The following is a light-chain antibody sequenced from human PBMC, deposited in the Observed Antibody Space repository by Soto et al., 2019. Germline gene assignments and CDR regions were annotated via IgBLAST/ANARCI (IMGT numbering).Light chain of an antibody. V-gene: IGKV3-11*01. Sequence: IMFKQSPGTLSLSQGERATLSCRASQSVISTYLAWYQQKPGQAPRLLIYDASNRATGIPATFSGRGSGTDFTLTISSLEPEDFAVYYCQQRSNLSITFGPGTRLEIK. CDR1: QSVISTY. CDR3: QQRSNLSIT. J-gene: IGKJ5*01. CDR2: DAS.